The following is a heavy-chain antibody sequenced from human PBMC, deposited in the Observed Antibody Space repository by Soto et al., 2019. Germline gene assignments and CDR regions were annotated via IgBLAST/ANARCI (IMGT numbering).Heavy chain of an antibody. V-gene: IGHV3-30-3*01. Sequence: QVQLVESGGGVVQPGRSLRLSCAASGFTFSSYAMHWVRQAPGKGLEWVAVISYDGTNKYYADSVKGRFTMSRDNSKNPLYLKMNSLRAEDTAVYYCAREAGVYGSGSYGMDVWGQGTTVTVSS. CDR1: GFTFSSYA. D-gene: IGHD3-10*01. CDR3: AREAGVYGSGSYGMDV. CDR2: ISYDGTNK. J-gene: IGHJ6*02.